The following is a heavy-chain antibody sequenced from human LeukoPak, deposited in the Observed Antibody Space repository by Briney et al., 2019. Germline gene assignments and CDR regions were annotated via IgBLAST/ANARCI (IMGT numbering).Heavy chain of an antibody. V-gene: IGHV1-69*06. CDR3: ARVGYCSSTSCYGDYYFDY. Sequence: SVKVSRQASRGTFSSYAISWLRQAPGQGLEWMGGIIPIFGTANYARKFQGRVTITADKCTSTAYMELSRLRSEDTAVYYCARVGYCSSTSCYGDYYFDYWGQGTLVTVSS. CDR2: IIPIFGTA. D-gene: IGHD2-2*01. J-gene: IGHJ4*02. CDR1: RGTFSSYA.